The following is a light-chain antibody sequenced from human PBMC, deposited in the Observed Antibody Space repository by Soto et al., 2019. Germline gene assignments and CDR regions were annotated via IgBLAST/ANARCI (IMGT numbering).Light chain of an antibody. V-gene: IGKV4-1*01. CDR3: QQYYSTRPPYT. CDR1: QSVLYSSNNKNY. Sequence: DIVMTRSPDSLAVSLGERATINCKSSQSVLYSSNNKNYLAWYQQKPGQPPKLLIYWASTRESGVPDRFSGSGSGTDFTLTISSLQAEDVAVYYCQQYYSTRPPYTFGQGTKLEIK. J-gene: IGKJ2*01. CDR2: WAS.